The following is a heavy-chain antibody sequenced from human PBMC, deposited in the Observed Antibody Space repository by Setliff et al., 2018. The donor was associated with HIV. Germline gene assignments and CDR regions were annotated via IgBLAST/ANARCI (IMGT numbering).Heavy chain of an antibody. CDR2: TYHSGST. D-gene: IGHD3-3*01. CDR3: VRHVWSDDFLVPGWFDS. CDR1: GYSLSSDYY. Sequence: SETLSLTCAVSGYSLSSDYYWGWIRQPPGKGLEWIASTYHSGSTYYNPSLKSRVIISVDTSKNQFSLKLNSVTAADTAVYKCVRHVWSDDFLVPGWFDSWSQGTLVTVSS. J-gene: IGHJ5*01. V-gene: IGHV4-38-2*01.